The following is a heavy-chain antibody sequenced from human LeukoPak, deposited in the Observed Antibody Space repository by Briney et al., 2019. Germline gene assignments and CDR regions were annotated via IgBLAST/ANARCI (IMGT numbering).Heavy chain of an antibody. J-gene: IGHJ3*02. CDR3: ARARSSGWYMDAFDN. V-gene: IGHV3-21*01. D-gene: IGHD6-19*01. CDR1: GFTFSSYN. Sequence: GGSLRLSCAASGFTFSSYNMNWVRQAPGKGLEWVSSISSSSSYIYYADSVKGRSTISRDNAKSSLYLQMNSLRAEDTAVYYCARARSSGWYMDAFDNWGQGTMVTVSS. CDR2: ISSSSSYI.